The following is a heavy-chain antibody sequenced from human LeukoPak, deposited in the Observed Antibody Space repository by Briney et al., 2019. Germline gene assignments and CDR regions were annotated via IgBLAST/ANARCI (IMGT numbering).Heavy chain of an antibody. CDR1: GYTFTVHY. D-gene: IGHD4-23*01. CDR2: INPASGAT. J-gene: IGHJ4*02. Sequence: ASVKVSCKASGYTFTVHYIHWVRQAPGQGLEWMGWINPASGATNYAQKFQGRVTMTRDTSISTAYMELSSLRSDDTAVYFCARDSNLGWSLDYRGQGTLVTVSS. V-gene: IGHV1-2*02. CDR3: ARDSNLGWSLDY.